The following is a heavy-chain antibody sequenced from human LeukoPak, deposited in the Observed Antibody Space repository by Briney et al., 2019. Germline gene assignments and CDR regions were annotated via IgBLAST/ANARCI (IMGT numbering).Heavy chain of an antibody. CDR3: TREGIYSSGSPLANRD. D-gene: IGHD6-19*01. J-gene: IGHJ4*02. Sequence: SVKVSCKASGGTFSSYAISWVRQAPGQGLEWMGGIIPIFGTANYAQKFQGRVTITADESTSTAYMELSSLRSEDTAVYYCTREGIYSSGSPLANRDWGQGTLVTVSS. V-gene: IGHV1-69*13. CDR1: GGTFSSYA. CDR2: IIPIFGTA.